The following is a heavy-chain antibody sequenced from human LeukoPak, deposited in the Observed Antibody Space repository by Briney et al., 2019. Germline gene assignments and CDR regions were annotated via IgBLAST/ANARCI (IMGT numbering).Heavy chain of an antibody. CDR2: IFHSGST. Sequence: SETLSLTCSVSGYSISSGFYWGWIRQPPGKGLEWIGSIFHSGSTYYKLPLKSRVTISVDTSKNQFSLKLSSVTAADTAVYYCARANYYDTSGYSRGAFDIWGQGTMVTVSS. CDR1: GYSISSGFY. D-gene: IGHD3-22*01. J-gene: IGHJ3*02. CDR3: ARANYYDTSGYSRGAFDI. V-gene: IGHV4-38-2*02.